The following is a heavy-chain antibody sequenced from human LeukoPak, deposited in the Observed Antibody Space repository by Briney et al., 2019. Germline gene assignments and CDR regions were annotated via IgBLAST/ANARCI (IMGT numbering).Heavy chain of an antibody. Sequence: HPSETLSLTCTVSGGSISSYYWSWIRQPAGKGLEWIGLIHSSGSTNYNPSLKTRVTMSVDTSKNQLSLKLSSVTAADTAVYYCARDRAICSGKFGMDVWGQGTTVTVSS. D-gene: IGHD3-10*02. J-gene: IGHJ6*02. V-gene: IGHV4-4*07. CDR1: GGSISSYY. CDR3: ARDRAICSGKFGMDV. CDR2: IHSSGST.